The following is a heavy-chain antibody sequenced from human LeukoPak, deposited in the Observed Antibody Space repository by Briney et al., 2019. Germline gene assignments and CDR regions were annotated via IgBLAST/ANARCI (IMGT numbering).Heavy chain of an antibody. Sequence: GQSLKISCKGSAYSFASYWIGWVRHMPRQGLEWMGIIYPGDSDTRYSPSFQGQVTISADKSISSAYLQWSSLKASDTAMYYCARVGATVTIDYYYYGWDVWGQGTTVTVSS. D-gene: IGHD4-11*01. CDR1: AYSFASYW. J-gene: IGHJ6*02. V-gene: IGHV5-51*01. CDR3: ARVGATVTIDYYYYGWDV. CDR2: IYPGDSDT.